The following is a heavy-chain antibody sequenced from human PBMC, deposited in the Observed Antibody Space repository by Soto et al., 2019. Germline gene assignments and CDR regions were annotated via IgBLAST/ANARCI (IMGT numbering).Heavy chain of an antibody. CDR1: GFTFSDYY. CDR3: AREGSAPIYDILTGQYYYYGMDV. D-gene: IGHD3-9*01. Sequence: PGGSLRLSCAASGFTFSDYYMSWIRQAPGKGLEWVSYFSSSGSTIYYADSVKGRFTISRDNAKNSLYLQMNSLRAEDTAVYYCAREGSAPIYDILTGQYYYYGMDVWGQGTTVTVSS. CDR2: FSSSGSTI. V-gene: IGHV3-11*01. J-gene: IGHJ6*02.